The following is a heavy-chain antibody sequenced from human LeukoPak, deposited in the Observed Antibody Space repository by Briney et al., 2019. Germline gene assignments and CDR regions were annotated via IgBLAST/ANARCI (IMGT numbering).Heavy chain of an antibody. V-gene: IGHV4-34*01. CDR2: VNHSGSA. CDR1: GESFANYY. Sequence: SETLSLTCAVYGESFANYYGTWVRQSPGKALEWIGEVNHSGSANYNPSLKGRVTLSVDTSKNQFSLNVNSVTASDTAVYYCVGEKSFFGEAIWSQGKMVTVSS. D-gene: IGHD3-10*01. CDR3: VGEKSFFGEAI. J-gene: IGHJ3*02.